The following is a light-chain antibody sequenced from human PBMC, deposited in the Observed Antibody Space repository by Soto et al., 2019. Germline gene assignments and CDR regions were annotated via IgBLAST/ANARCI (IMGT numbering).Light chain of an antibody. Sequence: EIVLTQSPATVSLSPGERATLSCRASQSVSSYLAWYQQRPGQAPRLLIYDASTRATGIPARFSGSGSGTDFTLTISSLEPEDFAVYYCQQRSNWPPPYTFGQGTNLEIK. V-gene: IGKV3-11*01. CDR3: QQRSNWPPPYT. J-gene: IGKJ2*01. CDR2: DAS. CDR1: QSVSSY.